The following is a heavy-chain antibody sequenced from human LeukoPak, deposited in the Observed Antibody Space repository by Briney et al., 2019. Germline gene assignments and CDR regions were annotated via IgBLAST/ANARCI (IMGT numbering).Heavy chain of an antibody. V-gene: IGHV1-3*01. Sequence: ASVKVSCKAFGYTFTKFAVQWVRRAPGQRLEWMGWIDAGNGKTKYSQEFQGRVTITRDTSATTSYMELSSLRSEDTAVYYCAKARWTSTGTTYYLDSWGQGTLVTASS. D-gene: IGHD4-17*01. CDR1: GYTFTKFA. CDR3: AKARWTSTGTTYYLDS. CDR2: IDAGNGKT. J-gene: IGHJ4*02.